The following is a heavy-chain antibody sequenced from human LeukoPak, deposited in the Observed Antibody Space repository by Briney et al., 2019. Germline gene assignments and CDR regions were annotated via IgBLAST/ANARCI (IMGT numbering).Heavy chain of an antibody. J-gene: IGHJ4*02. D-gene: IGHD2-15*01. CDR3: ARDLRVVVAATNGAFSFGY. CDR2: INTNTGNP. CDR1: GYTFTSYA. Sequence: ASVKVSCKASGYTFTSYAMNWVRQAPGQGLEWMGWINTNTGNPTYAQGFTGRFVFSLDTSVSTAYLQISSLKAEDTAVYYCARDLRVVVAATNGAFSFGYWGQGTLVTVSS. V-gene: IGHV7-4-1*02.